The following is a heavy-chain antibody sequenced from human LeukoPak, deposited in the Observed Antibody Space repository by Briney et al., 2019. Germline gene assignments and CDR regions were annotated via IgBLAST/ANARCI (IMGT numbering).Heavy chain of an antibody. CDR3: AKDPARPEYSSSWYAY. V-gene: IGHV3-23*01. CDR1: GFTFSSYA. J-gene: IGHJ4*02. D-gene: IGHD6-13*01. CDR2: ISGSGGST. Sequence: GGSLRPSCAASGFTFSSYAMSWVRQAPGKGLEWVPAISGSGGSTYYADSVKGRFTISRDNSKNTLYLQMNSLRAEDTAVYYCAKDPARPEYSSSWYAYWGQGTLVTVSS.